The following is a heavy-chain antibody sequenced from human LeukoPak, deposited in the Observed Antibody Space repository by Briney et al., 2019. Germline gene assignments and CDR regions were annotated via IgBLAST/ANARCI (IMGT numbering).Heavy chain of an antibody. CDR3: ARKIPRLRSPSWFDP. CDR2: INHSGST. D-gene: IGHD2/OR15-2a*01. Sequence: SETLSLTCAVYGGSFSGYYWSWLRQPPGKGLEWIGEINHSGSTNYNPSLKSRVTISVDTSKNQFSLKLSSVTAADTAVYYCARKIPRLRSPSWFDPWGQGTLVTVSS. J-gene: IGHJ5*02. CDR1: GGSFSGYY. V-gene: IGHV4-34*01.